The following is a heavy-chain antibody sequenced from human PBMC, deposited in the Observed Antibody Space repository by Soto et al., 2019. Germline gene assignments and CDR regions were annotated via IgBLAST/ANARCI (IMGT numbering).Heavy chain of an antibody. J-gene: IGHJ4*02. V-gene: IGHV1-18*01. D-gene: IGHD3-16*01. CDR3: AGLGGDYRLGGLVY. Sequence: QVQLVQSGAEVKKPGASVKVSCKASGYTFTSYGISWVRQAPGQGLEWMGWISAYNGNTNYAQKLQGRVTMTTDTSTGTAYMEQRSVGADDAAVYYWAGLGGDYRLGGLVYWGQGTLVTVSS. CDR1: GYTFTSYG. CDR2: ISAYNGNT.